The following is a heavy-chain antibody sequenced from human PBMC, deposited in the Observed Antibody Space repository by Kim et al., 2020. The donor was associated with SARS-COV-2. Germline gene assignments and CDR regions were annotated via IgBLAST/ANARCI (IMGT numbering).Heavy chain of an antibody. CDR1: GGSISSGGYY. V-gene: IGHV4-31*03. D-gene: IGHD6-19*01. CDR2: IYYSGST. Sequence: SETLSLTCTVSGGSISSGGYYWSWIRQHPGKGLEWIGYIYYSGSTYYNPSLKSRVTISVDTSKNQFSLKLSSVTAADTAVYYCARGYYWQWPPYFIYGMDVWGQGTTVTVSS. CDR3: ARGYYWQWPPYFIYGMDV. J-gene: IGHJ6*02.